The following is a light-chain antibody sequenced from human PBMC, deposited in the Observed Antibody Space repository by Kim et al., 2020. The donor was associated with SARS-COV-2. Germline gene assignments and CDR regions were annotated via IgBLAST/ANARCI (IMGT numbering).Light chain of an antibody. J-gene: IGLJ7*01. CDR3: QAWDSNTRI. V-gene: IGLV3-1*01. CDR2: HRV. Sequence: VPPGQSASITYSGDTLGSKDVSLYQQRPGQSPVLVIYHRVKRPSGIPERFSGFNSGNTATLTISGTQPTDEADYYCQAWDSNTRIFGSGTQLTVL. CDR1: TLGSKD.